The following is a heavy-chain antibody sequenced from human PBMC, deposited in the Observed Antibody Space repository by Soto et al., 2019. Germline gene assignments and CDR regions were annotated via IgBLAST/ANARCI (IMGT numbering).Heavy chain of an antibody. CDR1: GFTVSDYF. J-gene: IGHJ4*02. CDR3: AREGRGDAGNFDF. Sequence: PGGSLRLSCAASGFTVSDYFMSWVRHFPGKGLEWLGVIYAGGSAYYADSMKGRFTVSRDISKNTVYLQVNGLRAEDTAFYYCAREGRGDAGNFDFWGQGTLVTVSS. CDR2: IYAGGSA. V-gene: IGHV3-53*01. D-gene: IGHD6-13*01.